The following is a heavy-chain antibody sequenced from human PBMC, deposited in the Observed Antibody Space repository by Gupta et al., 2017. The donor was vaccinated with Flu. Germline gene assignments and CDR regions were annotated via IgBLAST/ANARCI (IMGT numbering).Heavy chain of an antibody. CDR1: GFTFSSYA. V-gene: IGHV3-23*01. J-gene: IGHJ6*02. CDR3: AKDPPESSSGWYGLPNYYYYYGMDV. D-gene: IGHD6-19*01. CDR2: ISGSGGST. Sequence: EVQLLESGGGLVQPGGSLRLSCAASGFTFSSYAMRWVRQTPGKGLEWVSAISGSGGSTYYADSVKGRFTISRDNSKNTLYLQMNSLRAEDTAVYYCAKDPPESSSGWYGLPNYYYYYGMDVWGQGTTVTVSS.